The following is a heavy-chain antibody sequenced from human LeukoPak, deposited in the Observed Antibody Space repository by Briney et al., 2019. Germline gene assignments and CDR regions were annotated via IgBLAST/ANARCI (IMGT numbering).Heavy chain of an antibody. V-gene: IGHV3-21*01. D-gene: IGHD3/OR15-3a*01. CDR2: ISSSSTYI. CDR1: GFTFSSYS. Sequence: PGGSLRLSCAASGFTFSSYSMNWVRQAPGKGLEWVSSISSSSTYIYYADSVKGRFTISRDNAKNSLYLQMNSLRAEDTAVHYCANKKGNDFWTGCYAFDFWGQGTLVTVPS. CDR3: ANKKGNDFWTGCYAFDF. J-gene: IGHJ4*02.